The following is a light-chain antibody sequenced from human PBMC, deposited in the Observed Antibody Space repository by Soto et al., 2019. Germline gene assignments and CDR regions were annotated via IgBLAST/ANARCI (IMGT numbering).Light chain of an antibody. J-gene: IGKJ2*01. CDR1: QSISSY. Sequence: DIQMTQSPSSLSASVGDRVTITCRASQSISSYLNWYQQKPGKAPQLLIYAASNLQNGVPSRFSGSGSGTDFTLTSSSLQPEDVATYYCQQSESTPQTFGQGTKLEIK. CDR2: AAS. V-gene: IGKV1-39*01. CDR3: QQSESTPQT.